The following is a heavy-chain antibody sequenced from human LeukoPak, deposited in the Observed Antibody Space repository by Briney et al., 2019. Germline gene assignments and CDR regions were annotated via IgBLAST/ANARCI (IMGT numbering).Heavy chain of an antibody. Sequence: GGSLRLSCAASGFTFSNYWMTWVRQAPGKGLEWVSAISGSGGSTYYADSVKGRFTISRDNSKNTLYLQMNSLRAEDTAVYYCAKLSSPGPYYFDYWGQGTLVTVSS. D-gene: IGHD3-10*01. J-gene: IGHJ4*02. CDR2: ISGSGGST. CDR1: GFTFSNYW. CDR3: AKLSSPGPYYFDY. V-gene: IGHV3-23*01.